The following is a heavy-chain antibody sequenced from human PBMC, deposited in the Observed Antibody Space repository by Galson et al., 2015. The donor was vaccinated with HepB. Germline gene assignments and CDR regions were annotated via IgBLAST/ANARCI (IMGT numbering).Heavy chain of an antibody. J-gene: IGHJ6*03. CDR3: AKGYYYYMDV. V-gene: IGHV3-30*18. CDR2: ISDNGRNK. CDR1: GFTFSRYS. Sequence: SLRLSCAASGFTFSRYSMSWVRQAPGKGLEWVAFISDNGRNKYYVDSVKGRFTISRDNSKNTMDLQMNSLRAEDTAAYYCAKGYYYYMDVWGKGTTVTVSS.